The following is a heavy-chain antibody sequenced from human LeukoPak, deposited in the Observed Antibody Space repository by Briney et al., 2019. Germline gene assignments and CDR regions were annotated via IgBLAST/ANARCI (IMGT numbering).Heavy chain of an antibody. Sequence: QPGGSLRLSCAAPGFTFSSYGMHWVRQAPGKGLEWVAVIWYDGSNKYYADSVKGRFTISRDNSKNTLYLQMNSLRAEDTAVYYCARAGYSSGWYDYWGQGTLVTVSS. CDR3: ARAGYSSGWYDY. D-gene: IGHD6-19*01. CDR1: GFTFSSYG. J-gene: IGHJ4*02. CDR2: IWYDGSNK. V-gene: IGHV3-33*01.